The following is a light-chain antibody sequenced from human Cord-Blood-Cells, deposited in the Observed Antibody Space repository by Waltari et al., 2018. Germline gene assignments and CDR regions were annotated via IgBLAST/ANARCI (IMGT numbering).Light chain of an antibody. CDR2: ENN. CDR1: SSNLGNNY. Sequence: QSVLTQPPSVSAAPGQKVTISCSRSSSNLGNNYVSWYQQLPGTAPNLLIYENNKRPSGIPDRFSGSKSGTSATLGITGLQTGDEADYYCGTWDSSLSVVFGGGTKLTVL. J-gene: IGLJ2*01. CDR3: GTWDSSLSVV. V-gene: IGLV1-51*01.